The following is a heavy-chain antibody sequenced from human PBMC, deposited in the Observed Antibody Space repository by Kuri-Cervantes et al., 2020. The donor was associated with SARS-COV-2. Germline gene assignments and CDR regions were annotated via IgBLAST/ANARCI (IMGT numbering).Heavy chain of an antibody. CDR2: IFHSGTA. CDR1: GGSISNGGYS. V-gene: IGHV4-30-2*01. CDR3: ARVGAVGTDYYFDQ. Sequence: SETLSLTCAVSGGSISNGGYSWIWIRQPPGKGLEYIGYIFHSGTAYYNPSLKSRVAMSADRSKNQFSLNLRSVTAADTAVYYCARVGAVGTDYYFDQWGQGTLVTVSS. J-gene: IGHJ4*02. D-gene: IGHD1-26*01.